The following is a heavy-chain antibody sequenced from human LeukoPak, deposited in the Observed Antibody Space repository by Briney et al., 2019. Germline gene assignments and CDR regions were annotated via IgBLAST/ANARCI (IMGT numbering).Heavy chain of an antibody. CDR1: GGSISSDSYY. CDR2: IYYSGST. CDR3: ARGSAYGVHFDY. Sequence: SETLSLTCTVSGGSISSDSYYWAWIRQPPGKGLEWIASIYYSGSTYYNPSLKSRVTISVDRSKNQFSLKLNSVTAADTAVYYCARGSAYGVHFDYWGQGTLVTVSS. V-gene: IGHV4-39*07. D-gene: IGHD4-17*01. J-gene: IGHJ4*02.